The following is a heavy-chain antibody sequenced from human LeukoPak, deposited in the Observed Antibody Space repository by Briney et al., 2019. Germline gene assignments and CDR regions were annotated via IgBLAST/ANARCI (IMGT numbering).Heavy chain of an antibody. V-gene: IGHV4-34*01. CDR2: INQSGDT. CDR1: GGSFSSYF. CDR3: ARVLGIAVVPGATEDNYFDP. D-gene: IGHD2-2*01. Sequence: PPETLSLTCGVYGGSFSSYFWTWIRQSPAKGLEWIGEINQSGDTDYNPSLKSRANISIDTSKSQFSLTLSSVTAADTAMYYCARVLGIAVVPGATEDNYFDPWGQGTLVVVSS. J-gene: IGHJ5*02.